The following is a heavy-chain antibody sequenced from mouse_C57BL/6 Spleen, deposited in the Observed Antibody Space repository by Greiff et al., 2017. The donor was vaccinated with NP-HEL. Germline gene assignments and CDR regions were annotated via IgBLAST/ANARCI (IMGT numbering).Heavy chain of an antibody. Sequence: QVQLQQPGAELVRPGSSVKLSCKASGYTFTSYWMDWVKQRPGQGLEWIGNIYPSDSETHYNQKFKDKATLTVDKSSSTAYMQLSSLTSEDSAVYYCARHNIRYVRGFDYWGQGTTLTVSS. V-gene: IGHV1-61*01. CDR2: IYPSDSET. J-gene: IGHJ2*01. D-gene: IGHD2-12*01. CDR1: GYTFTSYW. CDR3: ARHNIRYVRGFDY.